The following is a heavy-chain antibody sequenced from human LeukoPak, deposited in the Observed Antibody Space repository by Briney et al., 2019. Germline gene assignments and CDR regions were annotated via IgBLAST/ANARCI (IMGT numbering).Heavy chain of an antibody. Sequence: SVKVSCKAPGGTFSSYAISWVRQAPGQGLEWMGGIIPIFGTANYAQKFQGRVTITTDESTSTAYMELSSLRSEDTAVYYCAKSIAARPFRFDPWGQGTLVTVSS. J-gene: IGHJ5*02. D-gene: IGHD6-6*01. CDR2: IIPIFGTA. CDR1: GGTFSSYA. V-gene: IGHV1-69*05. CDR3: AKSIAARPFRFDP.